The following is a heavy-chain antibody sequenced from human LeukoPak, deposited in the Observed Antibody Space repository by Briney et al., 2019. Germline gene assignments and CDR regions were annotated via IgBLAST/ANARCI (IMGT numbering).Heavy chain of an antibody. D-gene: IGHD5-12*01. Sequence: SETLSLTCTVSGGSVSSYYWSWIRQPPGKGLEWIGYIKSSGSSNYNPSLKSRVTISMDTSKNQFSLRLNSVTAADTAGYYCARDGTVATNWFDPWGQGTLVTVSS. J-gene: IGHJ5*02. V-gene: IGHV4-59*02. CDR1: GGSVSSYY. CDR3: ARDGTVATNWFDP. CDR2: IKSSGSS.